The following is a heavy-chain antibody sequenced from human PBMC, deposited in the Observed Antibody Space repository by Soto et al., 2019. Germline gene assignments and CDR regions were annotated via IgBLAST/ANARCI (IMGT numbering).Heavy chain of an antibody. CDR2: IYSGGST. V-gene: IGHV3-66*01. Sequence: GGSLRLSCVASGFTVSSNYMSWVRQAPGKGLEWVSVIYSGGSTYYADSVKGRFTISRDNSKNTLYLQMNSLRAEDTAVYYCAREYYDFWSGFHTNWFDPWGQGTLVTVSS. D-gene: IGHD3-3*01. CDR1: GFTVSSNY. CDR3: AREYYDFWSGFHTNWFDP. J-gene: IGHJ5*02.